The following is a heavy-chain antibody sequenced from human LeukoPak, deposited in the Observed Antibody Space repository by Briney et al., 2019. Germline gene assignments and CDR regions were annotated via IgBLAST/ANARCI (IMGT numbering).Heavy chain of an antibody. Sequence: GGSLRLSCAASGFTFDDYGMSWVRQAPGKGLEWVSSITSSSRYTFYADSVKGRFTISRDNAKNSLYLQMNSLRAEDTAVYYCARAISLVPSGYLHYFDYWGQGTLVTVSS. J-gene: IGHJ4*02. CDR2: ITSSSRYT. D-gene: IGHD3-22*01. CDR1: GFTFDDYG. V-gene: IGHV3-21*04. CDR3: ARAISLVPSGYLHYFDY.